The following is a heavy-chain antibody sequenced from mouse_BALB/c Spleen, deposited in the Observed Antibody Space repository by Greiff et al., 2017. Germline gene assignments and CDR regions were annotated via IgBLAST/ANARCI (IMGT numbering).Heavy chain of an antibody. J-gene: IGHJ3*01. D-gene: IGHD2-14*01. V-gene: IGHV5-6-5*01. CDR2: ISSGGST. Sequence: EVQLQQSGGGLVKPGGSLKLSCAASGFTFSSYAMSWVRQTPEKRLEWVASISSGGSTYYPDSVKGRFTISRDNARNILYLQMSSLRSEDTAMYYCARDYRYCVAWFAYWGQGTLVTVSA. CDR1: GFTFSSYA. CDR3: ARDYRYCVAWFAY.